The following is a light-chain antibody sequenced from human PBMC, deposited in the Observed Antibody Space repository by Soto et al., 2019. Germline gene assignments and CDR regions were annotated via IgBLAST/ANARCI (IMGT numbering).Light chain of an antibody. V-gene: IGKV3-11*01. J-gene: IGKJ4*01. Sequence: EIVLTQSTATLSLSPGERATLSCRASQSVSSYLDWYQQKPGQAPRLLIYDASNRATGIPARFSGSGSGTDFTLTISSLEPEDFAVYYCQQRSNWPPVTFGGGTKVEIK. CDR1: QSVSSY. CDR2: DAS. CDR3: QQRSNWPPVT.